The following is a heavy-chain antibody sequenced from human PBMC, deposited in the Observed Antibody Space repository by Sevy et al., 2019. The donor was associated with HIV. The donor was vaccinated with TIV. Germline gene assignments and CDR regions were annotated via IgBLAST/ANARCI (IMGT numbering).Heavy chain of an antibody. CDR3: AREGYYDSSGYYYYFDY. J-gene: IGHJ4*02. CDR1: GFTFSSYG. V-gene: IGHV3-33*01. CDR2: IWYDGSNK. Sequence: GGSLRLSCAASGFTFSSYGMHWVRQAPGKGLEWVAVIWYDGSNKYYADSVKGRFTISRDNSKNTQYLQMNSLRAEDTAVYYCAREGYYDSSGYYYYFDYWGQGTLVTVSS. D-gene: IGHD3-22*01.